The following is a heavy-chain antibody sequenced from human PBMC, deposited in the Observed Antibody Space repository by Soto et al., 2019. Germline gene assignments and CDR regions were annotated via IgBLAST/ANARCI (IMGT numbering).Heavy chain of an antibody. CDR2: INHLGSI. V-gene: IGHV4-34*01. CDR3: FYRSSWDIDY. CDR1: GGSLSDYF. Sequence: SETLSLTCVVSGGSLSDYFWSWIRQPPGMALEWIGEINHLGSINYNPSLKSRVTISVDTSKNQFSLKLSSVTAADTAVYYCFYRSSWDIDYWGQGTLVTVSS. D-gene: IGHD6-13*01. J-gene: IGHJ4*02.